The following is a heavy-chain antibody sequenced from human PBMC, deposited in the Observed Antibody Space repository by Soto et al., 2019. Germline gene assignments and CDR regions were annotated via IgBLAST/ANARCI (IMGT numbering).Heavy chain of an antibody. J-gene: IGHJ5*02. CDR3: AGVPDR. CDR1: GGFISSGGYS. V-gene: IGHV4-30-2*01. CDR2: IYHSGST. Sequence: SETLSLTCAVSGGFISSGGYSWSWIRQPPGKGLEWIGYIYHSGSTYYNPSLKSRVTISVDRSKNQFSLKLSSVTAADTAVYYCAGVPDRWGQGTLVTVSS. D-gene: IGHD2-2*01.